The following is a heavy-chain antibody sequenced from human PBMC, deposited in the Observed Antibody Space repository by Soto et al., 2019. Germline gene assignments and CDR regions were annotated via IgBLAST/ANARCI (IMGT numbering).Heavy chain of an antibody. D-gene: IGHD1-1*01. J-gene: IGHJ4*02. Sequence: SETLSLTCTVSGGSISSFYWNWIRLPAGKGLEWIGRFYTSGYTNSNPSLKSRVTMSVDTSKNQFSLRLSSVTAADTAVYYCASGYQLEPFDYWGQGILVT. CDR3: ASGYQLEPFDY. CDR1: GGSISSFY. V-gene: IGHV4-4*07. CDR2: FYTSGYT.